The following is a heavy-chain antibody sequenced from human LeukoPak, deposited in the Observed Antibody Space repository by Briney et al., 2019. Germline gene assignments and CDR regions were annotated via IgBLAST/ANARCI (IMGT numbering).Heavy chain of an antibody. Sequence: PGGSLRLSCAASGFIVSSSYMNWVRQAPGKGLEWVSVIYSGGHTYYTDSVKGRFTISRDNSNNTLYLYMNSLRPDDTAVYYCARSTRDGYDHYHYYYMDVWGNGTTVTVSS. CDR2: IYSGGHT. V-gene: IGHV3-53*01. CDR3: ARSTRDGYDHYHYYYMDV. D-gene: IGHD5-24*01. J-gene: IGHJ6*03. CDR1: GFIVSSSY.